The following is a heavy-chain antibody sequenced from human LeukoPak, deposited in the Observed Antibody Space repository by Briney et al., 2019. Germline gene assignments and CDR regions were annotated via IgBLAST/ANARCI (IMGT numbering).Heavy chain of an antibody. CDR3: ARTTPPAFI. CDR2: IIPILGIG. J-gene: IGHJ3*02. CDR1: GGTFSSYA. D-gene: IGHD4-11*01. V-gene: IGHV1-69*04. Sequence: SVRVSCKASGGTFSSYAISWVRQAPGQGLEWMGRIIPILGIGNYAQKFQGRVTITADKSTSTAYMELSSLRSEDTAVYYCARTTPPAFIWGQGTMITVSS.